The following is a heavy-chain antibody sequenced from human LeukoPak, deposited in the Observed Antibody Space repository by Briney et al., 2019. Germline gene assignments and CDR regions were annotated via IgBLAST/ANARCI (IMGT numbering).Heavy chain of an antibody. Sequence: SAKVSCKASGYTFTGYYIHWVRQAPGQGLEWMGWINPNSGGTNFAQKFQGRVTMTRDTSITTAYMELSRLTSDDTAVYYCARVLEKYASTWFFIDYWGQGTLVTASS. CDR3: ARVLEKYASTWFFIDY. CDR1: GYTFTGYY. V-gene: IGHV1-2*02. J-gene: IGHJ4*02. D-gene: IGHD6-13*01. CDR2: INPNSGGT.